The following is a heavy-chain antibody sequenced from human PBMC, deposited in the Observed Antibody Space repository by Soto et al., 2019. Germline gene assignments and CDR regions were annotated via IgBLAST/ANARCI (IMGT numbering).Heavy chain of an antibody. Sequence: EVQLLESGGGLVQPGGSLRLSCAASGFTFSSYAMSWVRQAPGKGLEWVSAISGSGGSTYYADSVKGRFTISRDNSKNLLYLQMNSLRAEDTAVYYCAKWIVVVPAAIPGSFDIWGQGTMVTVSS. CDR2: ISGSGGST. J-gene: IGHJ3*02. CDR1: GFTFSSYA. CDR3: AKWIVVVPAAIPGSFDI. D-gene: IGHD2-2*02. V-gene: IGHV3-23*01.